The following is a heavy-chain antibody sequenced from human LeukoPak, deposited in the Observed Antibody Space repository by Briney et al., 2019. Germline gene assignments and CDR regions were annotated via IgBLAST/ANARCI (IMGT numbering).Heavy chain of an antibody. CDR3: AKDSSSYDWGYMDV. V-gene: IGHV3-23*01. CDR2: IGGSDGRT. J-gene: IGHJ6*03. D-gene: IGHD3-22*01. Sequence: GGSLRLSCAASGFTFSTYAMSWVRQAPGKGLEWVSLIGGSDGRTRYADSVKGRFTMSRDNSKNTLYLEMNSLRAEDTAVYYCAKDSSSYDWGYMDVWGKGTTVTISS. CDR1: GFTFSTYA.